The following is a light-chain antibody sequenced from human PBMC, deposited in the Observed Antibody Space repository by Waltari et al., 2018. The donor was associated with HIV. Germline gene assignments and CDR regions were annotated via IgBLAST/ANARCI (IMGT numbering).Light chain of an antibody. Sequence: QSALPQPASVSGSPGQSITISCTGTSRDVGRFKAVSWYQHHPGRAPRLILYEVSNRPSGVSDRFSGSKSVNTASLTISGLQAEDEADYYCSAKTTSSTLVFGGGTKLTVL. CDR3: SAKTTSSTLV. J-gene: IGLJ2*01. V-gene: IGLV2-14*01. CDR1: SRDVGRFKA. CDR2: EVS.